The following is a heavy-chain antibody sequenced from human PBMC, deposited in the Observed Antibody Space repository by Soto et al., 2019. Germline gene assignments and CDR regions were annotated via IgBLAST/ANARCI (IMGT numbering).Heavy chain of an antibody. Sequence: QVQLQESGPGLVKPSETLSLTCTVSSDSIAGENWWSWVRQPPGLGLEWIGEVFHTGGTNYNPSLKSRVPMAVDKSHNQFSLTLISATAANTAVYYCARVFSSGSGWMYYFDFWGQGTLVSVSS. CDR2: VFHTGGT. D-gene: IGHD6-19*01. V-gene: IGHV4-4*02. CDR3: ARVFSSGSGWMYYFDF. J-gene: IGHJ4*02. CDR1: SDSIAGENW.